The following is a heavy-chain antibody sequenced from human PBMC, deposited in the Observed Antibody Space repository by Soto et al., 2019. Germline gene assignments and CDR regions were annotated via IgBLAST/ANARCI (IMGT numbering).Heavy chain of an antibody. CDR2: ISPYIGTA. D-gene: IGHD3-3*01. J-gene: IGHJ6*04. V-gene: IGHV1-69*08. CDR1: GDIFTFTY. Sequence: ASVKVSCKASGDIFTFTYLHWVRQAPGQALEWMGRISPYIGTANYARKFQGRVTITADKSTSTAYMELSSLRSEDTAVYYCARVRSWIFGVVIPPVMDVWGKGTTVTVSS. CDR3: ARVRSWIFGVVIPPVMDV.